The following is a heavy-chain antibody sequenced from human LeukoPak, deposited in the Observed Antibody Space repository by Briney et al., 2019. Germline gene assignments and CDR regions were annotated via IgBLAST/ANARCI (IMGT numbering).Heavy chain of an antibody. CDR1: GLTFSDAW. Sequence: GGSLSLSCVLSGLTFSDAWMSWVRQAPGKGLEWVGRIRNDRITDYAAPVQGRFSISRDNSKNTFYLQMNSLRTEDTGMYFCTWMATIFAVDYWGQGTLVTVSS. CDR3: TWMATIFAVDY. CDR2: IRNDRIT. J-gene: IGHJ4*02. V-gene: IGHV3-15*01. D-gene: IGHD5-12*01.